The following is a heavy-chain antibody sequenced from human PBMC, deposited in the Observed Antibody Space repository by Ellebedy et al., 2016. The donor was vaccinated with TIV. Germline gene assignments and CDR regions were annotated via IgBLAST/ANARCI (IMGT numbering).Heavy chain of an antibody. CDR3: ASSMATDCSGGSCYWFDP. J-gene: IGHJ5*02. D-gene: IGHD2-15*01. CDR1: GYSFTSYW. CDR2: IYPGDSDT. Sequence: GESLKISCKGSGYSFTSYWIGWVRQMPGKGLEWMGIIYPGDSDTRYSPSFQGQVTISADKSISTAYLQWSSLKASDTAMYYCASSMATDCSGGSCYWFDPWGQGTLVTVSS. V-gene: IGHV5-51*01.